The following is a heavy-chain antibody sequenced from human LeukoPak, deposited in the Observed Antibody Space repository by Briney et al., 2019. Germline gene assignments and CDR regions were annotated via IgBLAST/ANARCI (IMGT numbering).Heavy chain of an antibody. D-gene: IGHD4-17*01. CDR3: ARRTRGTYGADYYYSYYMDV. J-gene: IGHJ6*03. CDR1: GGSISSYY. Sequence: SETLSLTCSVSGGSISSYYWSRIRQPPGKGLEWIGYISTSGSTSYSPSLESRVTISVDRSKNQLSLKLRSVTAADTAVYYCARRTRGTYGADYYYSYYMDVWGKGTPVTVSS. CDR2: ISTSGST. V-gene: IGHV4-4*09.